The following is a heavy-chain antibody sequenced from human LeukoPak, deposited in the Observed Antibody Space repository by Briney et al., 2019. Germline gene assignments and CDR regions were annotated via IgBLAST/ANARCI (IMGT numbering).Heavy chain of an antibody. D-gene: IGHD3-10*01. V-gene: IGHV3-64*01. CDR2: ISSNGGST. CDR1: GFTFSSYA. J-gene: IGHJ4*02. Sequence: GGSLRLSRAAPGFTFSSYAMHWVRQAPGKGLEYVSAISSNGGSTYYANSVKGRFTISRDNSKNTLYLQMGSLRAEDMAVYYCARADYYGSGSYDYWGQGTLVTVSS. CDR3: ARADYYGSGSYDY.